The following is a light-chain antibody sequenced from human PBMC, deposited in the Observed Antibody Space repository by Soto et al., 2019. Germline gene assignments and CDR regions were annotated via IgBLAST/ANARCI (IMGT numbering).Light chain of an antibody. Sequence: DIQMTQSPSTLSASVGDRDTITCRASQYIHSYLAWYQQKPGESPELLIYEAANLESGVPSRFSGSGTGTEFTLTISSLQPDDFSTYYCQQSNNYPWTFGQGTRVEI. CDR3: QQSNNYPWT. CDR1: QYIHSY. V-gene: IGKV1-5*03. J-gene: IGKJ1*01. CDR2: EAA.